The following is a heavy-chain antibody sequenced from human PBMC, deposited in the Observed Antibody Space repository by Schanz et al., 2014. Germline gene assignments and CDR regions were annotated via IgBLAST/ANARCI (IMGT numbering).Heavy chain of an antibody. CDR1: GYTFTSHG. J-gene: IGHJ4*02. D-gene: IGHD2-2*01. V-gene: IGHV1-18*01. Sequence: QVQLVQSGAEVKKPGASVKVSCKASGYTFTSHGISWVRQAPGQGLEWMGWITAYNGDTNYALKLQGRVTMTRDTSRSTVYMELSSLRSEDTAVYYCARAPTAYCSDTSCLGTRFDYWGQGTLVTVSS. CDR2: ITAYNGDT. CDR3: ARAPTAYCSDTSCLGTRFDY.